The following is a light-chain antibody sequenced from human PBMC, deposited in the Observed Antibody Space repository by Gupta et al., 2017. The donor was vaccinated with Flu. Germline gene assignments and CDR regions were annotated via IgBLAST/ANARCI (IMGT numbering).Light chain of an antibody. Sequence: PGQTARITCSGDAFPNQYVYWFQQKPGQAPTLLIYKDNERPSGIPERFSASGSGTTVTLTISGVQAEDEADYYCQSADSTSTYYVFGPGTKVTVL. CDR3: QSADSTSTYYV. J-gene: IGLJ1*01. V-gene: IGLV3-25*03. CDR2: KDN. CDR1: AFPNQY.